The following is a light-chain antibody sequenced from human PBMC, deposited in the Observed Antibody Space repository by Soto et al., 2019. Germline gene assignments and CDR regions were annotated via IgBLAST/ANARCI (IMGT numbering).Light chain of an antibody. Sequence: AVQLTQSPSSLSASVGDRVTIACRASQGISNALAWYQQKPGRAPKLLIYDASNRATGIPARFSGSGSGTDFTLTISSLEPEDFAVYYCQQRSNWPPMYTFGQGTKLEIK. J-gene: IGKJ2*01. CDR1: QGISNA. CDR3: QQRSNWPPMYT. V-gene: IGKV1D-13*01. CDR2: DAS.